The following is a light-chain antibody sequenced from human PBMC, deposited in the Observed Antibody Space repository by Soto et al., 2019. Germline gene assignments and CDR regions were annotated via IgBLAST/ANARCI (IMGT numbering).Light chain of an antibody. J-gene: IGKJ1*01. CDR3: QQYNNWTRK. Sequence: EIVMTQSPATLSVSPGKRATLSCRASQSVSSNLAWYQQKPGQAPRLLIYGASTRATGIPARFSGSGSGTEFTLTISSLQSEDFAVYYCQQYNNWTRKFGQGTRWISN. V-gene: IGKV3-15*01. CDR1: QSVSSN. CDR2: GAS.